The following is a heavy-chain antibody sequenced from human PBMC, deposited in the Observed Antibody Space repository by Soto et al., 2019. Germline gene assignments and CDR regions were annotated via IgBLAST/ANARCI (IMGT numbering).Heavy chain of an antibody. CDR3: AREGEEAKRSSSRWLIY. Sequence: QVQLVESGGGVVQPGRSLTLSCAASGFTFSSYGMHWVRQAPGKGLEWVALIWYDGSIKYYGDSVKGRITISRDNSKNTLYLQMNSLGAEDTAVYYCAREGEEAKRSSSRWLIYWGQGTLLTVSS. CDR2: IWYDGSIK. J-gene: IGHJ1*01. D-gene: IGHD6-13*01. CDR1: GFTFSSYG. V-gene: IGHV3-33*01.